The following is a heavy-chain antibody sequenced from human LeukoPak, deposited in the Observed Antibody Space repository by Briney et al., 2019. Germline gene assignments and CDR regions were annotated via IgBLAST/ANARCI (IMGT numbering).Heavy chain of an antibody. CDR1: GFTFSDAW. CDR2: IWYDGSKK. V-gene: IGHV3-33*08. Sequence: GGSLRLSCAASGFTFSDAWMSWVRQAPGKGLEWVAVIWYDGSKKYYVDSVKGRFTISRDNSKNTLYLQMNSLRAEDTAVYYCARRDGDNDRGFDYWGQGTQVTVSS. D-gene: IGHD4-23*01. CDR3: ARRDGDNDRGFDY. J-gene: IGHJ4*02.